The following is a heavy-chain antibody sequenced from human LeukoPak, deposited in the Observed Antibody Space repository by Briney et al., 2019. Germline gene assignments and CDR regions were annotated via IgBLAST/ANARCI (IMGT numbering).Heavy chain of an antibody. V-gene: IGHV1-69-2*01. CDR3: VTVPRRIRGGEDYGMDV. J-gene: IGHJ6*02. CDR1: GYTFTDYY. Sequence: GASVKVSCKASGYTFTDYYMHWVQQAPGKGLEWMGRVDPADGEAAYAEKFQGRVTITADPSRATAYMELASLRSEDTAMYYCVTVPRRIRGGEDYGMDVWGQGTTVTVSS. D-gene: IGHD3-3*02. CDR2: VDPADGEA.